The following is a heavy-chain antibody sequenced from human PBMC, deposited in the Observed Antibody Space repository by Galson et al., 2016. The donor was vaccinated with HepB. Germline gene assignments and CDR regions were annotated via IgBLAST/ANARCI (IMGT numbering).Heavy chain of an antibody. CDR2: IIPILGTA. J-gene: IGHJ4*02. Sequence: SVKVSCKASGGTFSSYAISWVRQAPGQGLEWMGGIIPILGTANYAQKFQGRVTITADKSTSTAYMELSSLRSEDTAVYYCARDRPSHAQYYFDYWGQGTLVTVSS. CDR3: ARDRPSHAQYYFDY. V-gene: IGHV1-69*10. CDR1: GGTFSSYA.